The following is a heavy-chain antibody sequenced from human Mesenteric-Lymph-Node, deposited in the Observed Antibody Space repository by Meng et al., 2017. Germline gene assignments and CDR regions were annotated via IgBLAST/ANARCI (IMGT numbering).Heavy chain of an antibody. CDR3: VKDGDPGGGDH. CDR1: GSNFDKYG. J-gene: IGHJ4*02. Sequence: SLKISCVISGSNFDKYGIHWVRQGPGKGLEWVSGILLDIERTGYADSVKGRFTISRDNAKNSVYLQMNSPRVEDTAVYYCVKDGDPGGGDHWGQGTPVTVSS. V-gene: IGHV3-9*01. CDR2: ILLDIERT. D-gene: IGHD2-15*01.